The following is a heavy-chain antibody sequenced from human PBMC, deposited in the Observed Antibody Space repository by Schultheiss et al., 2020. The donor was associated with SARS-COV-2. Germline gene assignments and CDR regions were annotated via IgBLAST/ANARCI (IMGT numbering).Heavy chain of an antibody. CDR2: IYYSGST. D-gene: IGHD3-3*01. CDR3: ARGESLLRSYYYYYYYMDV. Sequence: SETLSLTCTVSGGSISSGGYSWSWIRQPPGKGLEWIGYIYYSGSTNYNPSLKSRVTISVDTSKNQFSLKLSSVTAADTAVYYCARGESLLRSYYYYYYYMDVWGKGTTVTVSS. CDR1: GGSISSGGYS. V-gene: IGHV4-61*08. J-gene: IGHJ6*03.